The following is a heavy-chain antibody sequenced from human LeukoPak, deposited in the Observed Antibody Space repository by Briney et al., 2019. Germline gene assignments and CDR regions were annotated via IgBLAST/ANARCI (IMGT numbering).Heavy chain of an antibody. V-gene: IGHV3-7*01. J-gene: IGHJ6*03. Sequence: PGGSLRLSCAASGFTFSSYWMSWVRQAPGKGLEWVANIKQDGSEKYYVDSVRGRFTISRDNAKNSLYLQMNSLRAEDTAVYYCARVGHSSSWYYYYYMDVWGKGTTVTVSS. D-gene: IGHD6-13*01. CDR2: IKQDGSEK. CDR1: GFTFSSYW. CDR3: ARVGHSSSWYYYYYMDV.